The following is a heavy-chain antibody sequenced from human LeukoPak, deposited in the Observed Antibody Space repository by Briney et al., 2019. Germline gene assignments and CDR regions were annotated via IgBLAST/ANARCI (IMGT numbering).Heavy chain of an antibody. D-gene: IGHD6-19*01. V-gene: IGHV3-15*01. CDR1: GFTFTNAW. CDR3: TRYSSGWY. CDR2: IRSKTDGGTA. J-gene: IGHJ4*02. Sequence: PGGSLRLSCAASGFTFTNAWMSWVRQAPGKGLEWVGRIRSKTDGGTADYAAPVKGRFTISRDDSKNTLCLQMNSLKAEDTAVYYCTRYSSGWYWGQGTLVTVS.